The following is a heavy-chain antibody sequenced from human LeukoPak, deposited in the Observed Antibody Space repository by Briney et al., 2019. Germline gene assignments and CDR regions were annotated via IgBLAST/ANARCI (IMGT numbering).Heavy chain of an antibody. J-gene: IGHJ4*02. CDR2: IYHSGST. D-gene: IGHD3-22*01. V-gene: IGHV4-30-2*01. Sequence: SQTLSLTCAVSGGSISSGGYSWSWIRQPPGKGLEWIGYIYHSGSTYYNPSLKSRVTISVDRSKNQFSLKLSSVTAADTAVYHCARVRGLGYYDSSGYLDYWGQGTLVTVSS. CDR1: GGSISSGGYS. CDR3: ARVRGLGYYDSSGYLDY.